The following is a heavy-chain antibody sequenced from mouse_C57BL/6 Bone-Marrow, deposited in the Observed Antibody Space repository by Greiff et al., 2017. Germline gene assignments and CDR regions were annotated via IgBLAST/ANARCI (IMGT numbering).Heavy chain of an antibody. J-gene: IGHJ2*01. CDR1: GFNIKDDY. D-gene: IGHD2-10*01. Sequence: VQLQQSGAELVRPGASVKLSCTASGFNIKDDYMHWVKQRPEQGLEWIGWIVPENGGTEYASKFQGKATITADTSSNTAYLQLSSLTSEDTAVYCCTTDSPPLLDWGQGTTLTVSA. CDR2: IVPENGGT. CDR3: TTDSPPLLD. V-gene: IGHV14-4*01.